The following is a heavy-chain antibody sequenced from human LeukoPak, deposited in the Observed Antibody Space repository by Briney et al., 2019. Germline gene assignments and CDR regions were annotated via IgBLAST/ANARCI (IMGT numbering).Heavy chain of an antibody. CDR2: MSGDATST. V-gene: IGHV3-23*01. Sequence: PGGSLRLSCAASGFTFSSFAMNWVRQAPGKGLEWVSTMSGDATSTYYADSVKGRFTISRDNSKNTLYLQMNGLRAEDTAVYYCAKRTSGSSWYSSDYWGQGTLVTVSS. J-gene: IGHJ4*02. CDR1: GFTFSSFA. CDR3: AKRTSGSSWYSSDY. D-gene: IGHD6-13*01.